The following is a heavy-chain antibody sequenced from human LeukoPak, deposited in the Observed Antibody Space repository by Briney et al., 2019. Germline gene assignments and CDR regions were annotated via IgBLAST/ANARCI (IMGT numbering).Heavy chain of an antibody. D-gene: IGHD3-10*01. Sequence: GASVKVSCKASGGTFSSYAISWVRQAPGQGLEWMGWISAYNGNTNYAQKLQGRVTMTTDTSTSTAYMELSSLRSEDTAVYYCAREGSVGFYAFDIWGQGTMVTVSS. CDR3: AREGSVGFYAFDI. CDR2: ISAYNGNT. V-gene: IGHV1-18*01. CDR1: GGTFSSYA. J-gene: IGHJ3*02.